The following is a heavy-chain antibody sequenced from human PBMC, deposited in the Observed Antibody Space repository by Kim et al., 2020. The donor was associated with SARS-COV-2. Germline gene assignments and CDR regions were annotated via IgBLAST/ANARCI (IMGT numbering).Heavy chain of an antibody. V-gene: IGHV3-7*01. CDR1: GFIFSRYW. CDR2: IKEDGSEE. J-gene: IGHJ4*01. D-gene: IGHD3-22*01. Sequence: GGSLRLSCAASGFIFSRYWMSWVRQAPGKGLEWVANIKEDGSEEYYVDSVKGRLIISRDNAKNSLYLQMNSLRAEDTAVYYCARGWGAYYYDRRGFFYY. CDR3: ARGWGAYYYDRRGFFYY.